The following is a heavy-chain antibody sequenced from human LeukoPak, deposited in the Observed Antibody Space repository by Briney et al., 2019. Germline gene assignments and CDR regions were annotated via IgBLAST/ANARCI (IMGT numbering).Heavy chain of an antibody. CDR3: AKGRKRTTVTTFDY. CDR1: GFTFSSYA. CDR2: ISGSGCST. Sequence: PGRSLRHSCAASGFTFSSYAMSCVRQSPGRGLEWVSAISGSGCSTYYADSVKGRLTSSRDNSKNTLYLQMNSLRAEDTAVYYCAKGRKRTTVTTFDYWGQGTLVTVSS. J-gene: IGHJ4*02. D-gene: IGHD4-17*01. V-gene: IGHV3-23*01.